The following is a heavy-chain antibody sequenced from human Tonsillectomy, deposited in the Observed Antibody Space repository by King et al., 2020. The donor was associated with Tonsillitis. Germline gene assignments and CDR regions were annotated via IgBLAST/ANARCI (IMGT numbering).Heavy chain of an antibody. CDR3: ARDVAAAGFLWD. CDR2: IYYGGST. CDR1: GFTVSSNY. Sequence: VQLVESGGGLIQPGGSLRLSCAASGFTVSSNYMSWVRQAPGKGLEWVSIIYYGGSTDYADSLKGRFTISRDNSKNTLYLQMNSLRAEDTAVYYCARDVAAAGFLWDWGPGTLVTVSS. D-gene: IGHD6-13*01. V-gene: IGHV3-53*01. J-gene: IGHJ4*02.